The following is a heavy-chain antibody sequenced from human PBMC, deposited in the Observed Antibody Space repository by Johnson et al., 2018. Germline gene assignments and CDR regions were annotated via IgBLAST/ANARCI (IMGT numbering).Heavy chain of an antibody. CDR3: ARDGCSGGTGYFKNYMDV. CDR1: GFTFSIYW. D-gene: IGHD2-15*01. CDR2: INHDGRS. Sequence: EVQLVESGGGTVQPGGSLRLSCAASGFTFSIYWMHWVRQVPGKGPVWLSRINHDGRSTYADSVRGRFTISRDNTKNTVYLQMNNLRSDDTAVYYCARDGCSGGTGYFKNYMDVWGKGTTVTVSS. J-gene: IGHJ6*03. V-gene: IGHV3-74*03.